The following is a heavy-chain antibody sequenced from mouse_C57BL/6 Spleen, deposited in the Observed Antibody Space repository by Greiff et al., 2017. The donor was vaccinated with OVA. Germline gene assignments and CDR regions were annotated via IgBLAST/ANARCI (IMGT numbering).Heavy chain of an antibody. CDR2: IYPGDGDT. V-gene: IGHV1-82*01. Sequence: VKLQESGPELVKPGASVKISCKASGYAFSSSWMNWVKQRPGKGLEWIGRIYPGDGDTNYNGKFKGKATLTADKSSSTAYMQLSSLTSEDSAVYFCARGRITTVVARDFDYWGQGTTLTVSS. CDR1: GYAFSSSW. CDR3: ARGRITTVVARDFDY. J-gene: IGHJ2*01. D-gene: IGHD1-1*01.